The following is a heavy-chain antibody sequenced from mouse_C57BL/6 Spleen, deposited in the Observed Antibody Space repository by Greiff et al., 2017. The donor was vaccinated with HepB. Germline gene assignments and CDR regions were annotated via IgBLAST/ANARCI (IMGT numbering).Heavy chain of an antibody. V-gene: IGHV1-85*01. J-gene: IGHJ2*01. D-gene: IGHD1-1*01. CDR1: GYTFTSYD. CDR2: IYPRDGST. Sequence: VQLQESGPELVKPGASVKLSCKASGYTFTSYDINWVKQRPGQGLEWIGWIYPRDGSTKYNEKFKGKATLTVDTSSSTAYMELHSLTSEDSAVYFCARDDILLRYLFDYWGQGTTLTVSS. CDR3: ARDDILLRYLFDY.